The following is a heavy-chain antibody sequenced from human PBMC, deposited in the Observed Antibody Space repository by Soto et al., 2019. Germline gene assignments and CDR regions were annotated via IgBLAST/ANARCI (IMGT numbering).Heavy chain of an antibody. CDR3: ARDSGYGSSSSVKHYFDY. CDR1: GFTYSYYW. CDR2: IKFVGTNT. Sequence: EVQLVESGGGLVQPGGSLRLSCVASGFTYSYYWMSWVRQAPGKGLEWVARIKFVGTNTQYADSAKGRFTISRDNAENSLDRQMTSLRAGYTCVCCWARDSGYGSSSSVKHYFDYWGQGSLVTVSS. D-gene: IGHD3-10*01. J-gene: IGHJ4*02. V-gene: IGHV3-7*01.